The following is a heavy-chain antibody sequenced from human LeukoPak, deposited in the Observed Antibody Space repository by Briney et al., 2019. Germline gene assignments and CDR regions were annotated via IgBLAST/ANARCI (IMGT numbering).Heavy chain of an antibody. J-gene: IGHJ4*02. D-gene: IGHD3-10*01. CDR2: IYSSGST. CDR3: ARDSFDYGSGSPLDY. Sequence: SETLSLTCTVSGGSISSYYWSWIRQPAGKGLEWIGRIYSSGSTTYNSSLKSRVTMSVDTSKNQFTLKLTSVTAADTAMYYCARDSFDYGSGSPLDYWGQGTLVTVSS. V-gene: IGHV4-4*07. CDR1: GGSISSYY.